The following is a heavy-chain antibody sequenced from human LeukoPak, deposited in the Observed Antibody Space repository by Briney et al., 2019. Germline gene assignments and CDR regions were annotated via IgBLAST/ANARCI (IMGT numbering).Heavy chain of an antibody. CDR3: VREVSAANAGYMDV. CDR2: INPKSGGT. V-gene: IGHV1-2*02. D-gene: IGHD6-13*01. J-gene: IGHJ6*03. CDR1: GYIFTDYY. Sequence: ASVKVSCKASGYIFTDYYIHWVRQAPGQGLEWMGWINPKSGGTKYVQRFQARVTMTTHTSTSTAYLELRSLRSDDTAVYCVREVSAANAGYMDVWGKGTTVTVSS.